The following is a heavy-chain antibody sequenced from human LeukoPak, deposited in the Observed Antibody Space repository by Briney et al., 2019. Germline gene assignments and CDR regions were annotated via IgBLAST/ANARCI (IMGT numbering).Heavy chain of an antibody. CDR3: ARGVYSLDV. Sequence: GGSLRLSCVASGFAFSSYWMTWVRQAPGKGLEWVANMNEDGSEKYYVDSVKGRFTISRDSAKNSLYLQMNSLRAEDTAVYYGARGVYSLDVWGKGITVTVSS. J-gene: IGHJ6*04. D-gene: IGHD2-21*01. CDR1: GFAFSSYW. V-gene: IGHV3-7*01. CDR2: MNEDGSEK.